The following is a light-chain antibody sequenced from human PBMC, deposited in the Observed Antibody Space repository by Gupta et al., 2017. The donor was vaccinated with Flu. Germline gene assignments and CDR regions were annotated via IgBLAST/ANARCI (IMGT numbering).Light chain of an antibody. V-gene: IGKV3-15*01. Sequence: EIVMTQSPATLSVSPGERVTLFCRASQSFTGNLAWYQQKRGQAPRLLISGVSTRATGVPARFSGSGSGTEFTLTISSLQSEDFAVYYCQQYRDWPLTFGGGTRVEIK. CDR2: GVS. CDR3: QQYRDWPLT. J-gene: IGKJ4*01. CDR1: QSFTGN.